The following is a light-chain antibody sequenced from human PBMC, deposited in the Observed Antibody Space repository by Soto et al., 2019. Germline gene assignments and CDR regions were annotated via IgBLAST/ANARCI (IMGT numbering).Light chain of an antibody. Sequence: EIVLTQSPGTLSLSPGERATLYCRASQSVSNNYLAWYQQKPGQAPRLLIYGASNRATGIPDRFSGSGSGTDFTLTISRLETEDFAVYYCQQYGSSGTFGQGTKVEIK. V-gene: IGKV3-20*01. CDR2: GAS. CDR3: QQYGSSGT. J-gene: IGKJ1*01. CDR1: QSVSNNY.